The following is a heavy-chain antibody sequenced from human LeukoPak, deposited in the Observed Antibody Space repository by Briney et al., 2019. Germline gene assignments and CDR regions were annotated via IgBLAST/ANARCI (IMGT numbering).Heavy chain of an antibody. J-gene: IGHJ6*04. D-gene: IGHD2-2*01. CDR3: ARLGYCSSTSCYAYYSMDV. CDR2: ISSSGSTI. Sequence: GGSLRLSCAASGFTFSSYEMNWVRQAPGKGLEWVSYISSSGSTIYYADSVKGRFTISRDNAKNSLYLQMNSLRAEDTAVYYCARLGYCSSTSCYAYYSMDVWGKGTTVTVSS. V-gene: IGHV3-48*03. CDR1: GFTFSSYE.